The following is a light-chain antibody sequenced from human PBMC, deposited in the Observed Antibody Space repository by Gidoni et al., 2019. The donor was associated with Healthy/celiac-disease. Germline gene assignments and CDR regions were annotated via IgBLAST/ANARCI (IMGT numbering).Light chain of an antibody. Sequence: DIQMTQSPSSLSASVGDRVTITCQASQDISNYLNWYQQKPGKAPKLLIYAASNLETGVPSRFSGSGSGTDFTFTISSLQPEDIATCYCQQYDNLPYTFGQGTKLEIK. CDR3: QQYDNLPYT. V-gene: IGKV1-33*01. J-gene: IGKJ2*01. CDR2: AAS. CDR1: QDISNY.